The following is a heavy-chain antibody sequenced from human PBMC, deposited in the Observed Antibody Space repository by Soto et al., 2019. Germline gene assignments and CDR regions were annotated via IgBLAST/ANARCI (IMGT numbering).Heavy chain of an antibody. Sequence: LKISCKGSGYSFTSYWIGWVRQMPGKGLEWMGIIYPGDSDTRYSPSFQGQVTISADKSISTAYLQWSSLKASDTAMYYCARLNYDILTGYPMAGYFDYWGQGTLVTVSS. CDR2: IYPGDSDT. CDR3: ARLNYDILTGYPMAGYFDY. D-gene: IGHD3-9*01. CDR1: GYSFTSYW. J-gene: IGHJ4*02. V-gene: IGHV5-51*01.